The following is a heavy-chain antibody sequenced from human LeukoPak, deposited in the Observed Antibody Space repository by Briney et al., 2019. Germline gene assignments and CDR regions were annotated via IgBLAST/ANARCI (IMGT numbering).Heavy chain of an antibody. V-gene: IGHV1-18*01. Sequence: ASVKVSCKASGYTFTSYGISWVRQAPGQGLEWMGWISAYNGNTNYAQKLQGRVTMTTDTSTSTAYMELRSLRSDDTAVYYCARDSYYYDSSGYYPTAYYFDYWGQGTLVTVSS. CDR1: GYTFTSYG. CDR3: ARDSYYYDSSGYYPTAYYFDY. CDR2: ISAYNGNT. D-gene: IGHD3-22*01. J-gene: IGHJ4*02.